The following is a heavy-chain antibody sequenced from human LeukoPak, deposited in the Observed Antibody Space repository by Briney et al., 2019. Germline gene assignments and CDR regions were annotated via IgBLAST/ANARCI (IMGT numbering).Heavy chain of an antibody. CDR2: IYAGGST. Sequence: GGSLRLSCVASGFAVNGNYLSWVRQAPGMGLECVSIIYAGGSTFYADSVKGRFTISRDSFENTVSLQMNSLRAEDTAVYYCAKDRETTASGTFDYWGQGTLVTVSS. J-gene: IGHJ4*02. D-gene: IGHD6-13*01. V-gene: IGHV3-53*05. CDR3: AKDRETTASGTFDY. CDR1: GFAVNGNY.